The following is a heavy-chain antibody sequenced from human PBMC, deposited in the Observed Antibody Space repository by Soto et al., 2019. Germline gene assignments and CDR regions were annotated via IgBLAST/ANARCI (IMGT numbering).Heavy chain of an antibody. J-gene: IGHJ6*03. CDR2: ISGSGGST. CDR3: AKGGGDYPLTYYYYMDV. D-gene: IGHD4-17*01. Sequence: GSLRLSCAASGFTFSSYAMSWVRQAPGKGLEWVSAISGSGGSTYYADSVKGRFTISRDNSKNTLYLQMNSLRAEDTAVYYCAKGGGDYPLTYYYYMDVWGKGTTVTVSS. CDR1: GFTFSSYA. V-gene: IGHV3-23*01.